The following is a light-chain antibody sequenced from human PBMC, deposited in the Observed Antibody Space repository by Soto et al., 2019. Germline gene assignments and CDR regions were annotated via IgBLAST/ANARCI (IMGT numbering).Light chain of an antibody. CDR1: NIGSYS. V-gene: IGLV3-21*02. CDR2: DDS. J-gene: IGLJ1*01. CDR3: QVWASGSDHV. Sequence: SYVLTQPPSVSVAPGQTASITCGGDNIGSYSVHWYQQKPGQAPVLVVYDDSDRPSGIPERFSGSNSGSTATLTISRAEAGDEADYYCQVWASGSDHVFGPGTKLTVL.